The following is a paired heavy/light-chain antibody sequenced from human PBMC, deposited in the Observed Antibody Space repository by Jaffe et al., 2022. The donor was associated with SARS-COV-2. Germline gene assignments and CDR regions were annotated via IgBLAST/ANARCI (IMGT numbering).Heavy chain of an antibody. Sequence: EVQLVESGGDLVQPGGSLRLSCAASGFTFSTFAMYWIRQAPGKGLEYVSAISTNGDITDYANSVKGRFTISRDNSKNTLYLQMGSLRPEDMAVYYCAAGNAVFDYWGQGTLVTVSS. CDR3: AAGNAVFDY. CDR1: GFTFSTFA. J-gene: IGHJ4*02. D-gene: IGHD4-4*01. V-gene: IGHV3-64*01. CDR2: ISTNGDIT.
Light chain of an antibody. J-gene: IGKJ1*01. CDR2: GAS. Sequence: EIVLTQSPGTLSLSPGERTTLSCRASQSLSSSYLAWYQQKPGQAPRLLIYGASSRATGIPDRFSGSGSGTDFTLTISRLEPEDFAVYYCQQYGSSPRTFGQGTKVEIK. CDR3: QQYGSSPRT. V-gene: IGKV3-20*01. CDR1: QSLSSSY.